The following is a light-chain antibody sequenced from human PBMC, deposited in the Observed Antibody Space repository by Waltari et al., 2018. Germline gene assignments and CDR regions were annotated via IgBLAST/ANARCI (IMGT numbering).Light chain of an antibody. CDR1: QSLLYISNTKNY. Sequence: DIVMTQSPDSLAVSLGERATINCKSNQSLLYISNTKNYLAWYQQKAGQPPKLLTYWASTREYGVPDRFSASGSGPDFTLTISSLQAEDVAVYYCQQYYTSPYTFGQGTKLEIK. J-gene: IGKJ2*01. V-gene: IGKV4-1*01. CDR2: WAS. CDR3: QQYYTSPYT.